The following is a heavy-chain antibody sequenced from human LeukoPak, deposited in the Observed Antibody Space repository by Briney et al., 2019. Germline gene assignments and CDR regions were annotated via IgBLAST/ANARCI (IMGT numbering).Heavy chain of an antibody. Sequence: SETLSLTCAVYGGSFSGYYWSWIRQPPGKGLEWIGEINHSGSTNYNPSLKSRVTISVDTSKNQFSLKLSSVTAADTAVYYCARTGVKLGISGGWFDSWGQGTLVTVSS. D-gene: IGHD2-15*01. CDR2: INHSGST. V-gene: IGHV4-34*01. CDR1: GGSFSGYY. J-gene: IGHJ5*01. CDR3: ARTGVKLGISGGWFDS.